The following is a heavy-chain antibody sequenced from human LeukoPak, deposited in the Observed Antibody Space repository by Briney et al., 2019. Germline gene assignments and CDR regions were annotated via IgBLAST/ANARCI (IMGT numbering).Heavy chain of an antibody. CDR3: ARDSGHDYVRYFDY. D-gene: IGHD4-17*01. V-gene: IGHV4-59*01. CDR2: IYYSGST. J-gene: IGHJ4*02. CDR1: GGSISSYF. Sequence: SETLSLTCTVPGGSISSYFWSWIRQPPGKGLEWIGSIYYSGSTYYNPSLKSRVTISVGTSKNQFCLKLSSVTAADTAVYYCARDSGHDYVRYFDYWGQGTLVTVSS.